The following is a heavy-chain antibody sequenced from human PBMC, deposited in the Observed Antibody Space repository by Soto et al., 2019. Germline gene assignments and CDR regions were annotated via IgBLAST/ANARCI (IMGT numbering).Heavy chain of an antibody. V-gene: IGHV5-51*01. CDR1: GYNLNSYW. Sequence: PWVPPKIYYKGAGYNLNSYWIGWLRQIPGKGLEWMGIIYPGDSDTRYSPSFQGQVTISADKSISTAYLQWSSLKASDTAMYYCARHFGEYSYASYHYYGMDVWGQGTTVTVSS. CDR3: ARHFGEYSYASYHYYGMDV. J-gene: IGHJ6*02. CDR2: IYPGDSDT. D-gene: IGHD5-18*01.